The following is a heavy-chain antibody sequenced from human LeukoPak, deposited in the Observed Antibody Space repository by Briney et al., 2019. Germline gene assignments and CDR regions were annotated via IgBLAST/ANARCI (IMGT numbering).Heavy chain of an antibody. J-gene: IGHJ4*02. CDR1: GFTFSSYS. V-gene: IGHV3-21*01. D-gene: IGHD4-23*01. Sequence: GGSLRLSCVASGFTFSSYSMNWVRQAPGKGLEWVSSISSSSSYIYYADSVKGRFTISRDNSKNTLYLQMNSLRAEDTAVYYCAREDMTTVVTPFDYWGQGTLVTVSS. CDR2: ISSSSSYI. CDR3: AREDMTTVVTPFDY.